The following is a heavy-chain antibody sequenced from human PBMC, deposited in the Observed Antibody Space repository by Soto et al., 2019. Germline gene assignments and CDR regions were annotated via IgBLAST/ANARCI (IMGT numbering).Heavy chain of an antibody. CDR1: GGSITPYK. D-gene: IGHD2-8*01. J-gene: IGHJ4*02. CDR2: MYSSGSS. Sequence: QVQLQESGPGLVKPSETLSLTCTVSGGSITPYKWSWIRQSPGKGLEWIAFMYSSGSSDYNHSLKGRVTISMDTSKNQSALKLNSATAADTAVYYCAREWSGFDYWGQGILVTVSS. V-gene: IGHV4-59*01. CDR3: AREWSGFDY.